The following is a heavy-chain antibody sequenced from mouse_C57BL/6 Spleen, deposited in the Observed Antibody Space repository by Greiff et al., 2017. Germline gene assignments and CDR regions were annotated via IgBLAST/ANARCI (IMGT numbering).Heavy chain of an antibody. D-gene: IGHD3-3*01. J-gene: IGHJ2*01. CDR3: AGGGREYFDY. V-gene: IGHV5-17*01. CDR2: ISSGSSTI. CDR1: GFTFSDYG. Sequence: DVKLVESGAGLVKPGGSLKLSCAASGFTFSDYGMHWVRQAPEKGLEWVAYISSGSSTIYYADTVKGRFTISRDNAKNTLFLQMTSLRSEDTAMYYCAGGGREYFDYWGQGTTLTVSS.